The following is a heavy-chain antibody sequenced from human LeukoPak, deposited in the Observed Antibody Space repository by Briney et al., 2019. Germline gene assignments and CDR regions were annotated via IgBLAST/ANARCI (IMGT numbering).Heavy chain of an antibody. CDR2: INHSGNT. V-gene: IGHV4-34*01. Sequence: ASETLSLTCAVYGGSFSDYYWSWIRQPPDMGLEWIGEINHSGNTNYNPSLKSRASISVDTPKNQFSLKLNSVTAADTAVYYCARTHYYGSGSGIDYWGQGSLVTVSS. J-gene: IGHJ4*02. CDR1: GGSFSDYY. CDR3: ARTHYYGSGSGIDY. D-gene: IGHD3-10*01.